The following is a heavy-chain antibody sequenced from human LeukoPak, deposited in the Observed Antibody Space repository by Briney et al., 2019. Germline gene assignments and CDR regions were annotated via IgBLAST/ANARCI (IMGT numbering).Heavy chain of an antibody. V-gene: IGHV3-7*03. J-gene: IGHJ6*03. Sequence: GGSLRLSCAASGFTFSSYWMSWVRQAPGKGLEWVANIKQDGSEKYYVDSVKGRFTISRDNSKNTLYLQMNSLRAEDTAVYYCARGRDYYYMDVWGKGTTVTISS. CDR3: ARGRDYYYMDV. CDR2: IKQDGSEK. CDR1: GFTFSSYW.